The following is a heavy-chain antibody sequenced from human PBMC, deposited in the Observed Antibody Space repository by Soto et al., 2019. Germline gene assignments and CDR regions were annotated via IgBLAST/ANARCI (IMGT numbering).Heavy chain of an antibody. J-gene: IGHJ5*02. D-gene: IGHD5-12*01. CDR3: AKDGGKDGYFGNWFDP. V-gene: IGHV1-69*15. CDR2: IIPIFGSA. Sequence: QVQLVQSGAEVKKPGSSVKVSCKASGGTFSNYAITWVRQAPGQGLEWLGRIIPIFGSANYAQKFHGRVMITADEATTSAYMELSRLRSAATAVYYCAKDGGKDGYFGNWFDPWGQGTLVTVSS. CDR1: GGTFSNYA.